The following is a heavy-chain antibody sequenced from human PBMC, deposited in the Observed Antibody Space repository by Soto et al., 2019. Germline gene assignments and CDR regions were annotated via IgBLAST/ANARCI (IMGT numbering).Heavy chain of an antibody. V-gene: IGHV1-2*04. CDR3: AIAVGGSGHNPGYYYYGMDV. D-gene: IGHD3-3*01. Sequence: ASVKVSCKASGYTFTGYYMHWVRQAPGQGLEWMGWINPNSGGTNYAQEFQGWVTMTRDTSISTAYMELSRLRSDDTAVYYCAIAVGGSGHNPGYYYYGMDVWGQGTTVTVSS. CDR2: INPNSGGT. J-gene: IGHJ6*02. CDR1: GYTFTGYY.